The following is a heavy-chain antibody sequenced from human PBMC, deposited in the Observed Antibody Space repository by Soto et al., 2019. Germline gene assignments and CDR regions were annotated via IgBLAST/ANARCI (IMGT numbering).Heavy chain of an antibody. CDR3: VKRGRNWGAFDF. J-gene: IGHJ3*01. V-gene: IGHV3-23*01. D-gene: IGHD7-27*01. CDR1: GFILNNYA. Sequence: VQLLESGGDLVQPGGSLRLPCVASGFILNNYAMSWVRQAPGKGLEWVSTIGGTDGDSDGVPWYEDSVKGRFTISRDSSANTLFLHMDNLRAEDSALYYCVKRGRNWGAFDFWGQGTTVVVSP. CDR2: IGGTDGDSDGVP.